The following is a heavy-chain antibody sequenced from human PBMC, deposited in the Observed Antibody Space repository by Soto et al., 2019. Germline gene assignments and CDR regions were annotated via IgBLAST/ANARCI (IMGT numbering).Heavy chain of an antibody. CDR2: IYYSGST. V-gene: IGHV4-59*01. Sequence: SGTLSLTCTVSGGSISSYYWSWIRQPPGKGLEWIGYIYYSGSTNYSPSLKSRVTISVDTSKNQFSLKLSSVTAADTAVYYCARSLIERHVDCWGQGTIVTVS. D-gene: IGHD2-21*01. CDR1: GGSISSYY. CDR3: ARSLIERHVDC. J-gene: IGHJ4*01.